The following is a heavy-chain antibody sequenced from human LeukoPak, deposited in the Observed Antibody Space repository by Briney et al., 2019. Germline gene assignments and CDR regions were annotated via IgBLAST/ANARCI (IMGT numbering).Heavy chain of an antibody. CDR2: INHSGST. D-gene: IGHD6-13*01. J-gene: IGHJ4*02. Sequence: PSETLSLTCAVYGGSFSGYYWSWIRQPPGKGLEWIGEINHSGSTNYNPSLKSRVTISVDTSKNQFSLKLSSVTAADTAVYYCASTAAAGSFDYWGQGTLVTVSS. CDR1: GGSFSGYY. CDR3: ASTAAAGSFDY. V-gene: IGHV4-34*01.